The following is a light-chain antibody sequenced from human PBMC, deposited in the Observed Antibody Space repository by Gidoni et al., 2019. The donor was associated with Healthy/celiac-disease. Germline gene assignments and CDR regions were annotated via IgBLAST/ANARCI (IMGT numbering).Light chain of an antibody. J-gene: IGLJ2*01. Sequence: VSVALGQTVRITCQGDSLRRYYASWYQQKPGQAPRPSGIPDRFSGSSSGSTASLTITGAQAEDEADYYCDSRDSSGLHVVFGGGTKLTVL. V-gene: IGLV3-19*01. CDR3: DSRDSSGLHVV. CDR1: SLRRYY.